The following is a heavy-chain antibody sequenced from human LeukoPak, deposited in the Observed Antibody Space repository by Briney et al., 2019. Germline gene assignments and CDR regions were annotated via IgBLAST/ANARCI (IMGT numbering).Heavy chain of an antibody. CDR3: ARSPMATGSWYFDL. CDR1: GFTFSTCV. V-gene: IGHV3-23*01. Sequence: GGSLRLSCAASGFTFSTCVMTWVRRTPGKGLEWVSSISGGGDNTYYADSVKGRFTISRDNSKNTLDLQMSNLRAEDTAVYFCARSPMATGSWYFDLWGRGTLVTVSS. J-gene: IGHJ2*01. D-gene: IGHD5-24*01. CDR2: ISGGGDNT.